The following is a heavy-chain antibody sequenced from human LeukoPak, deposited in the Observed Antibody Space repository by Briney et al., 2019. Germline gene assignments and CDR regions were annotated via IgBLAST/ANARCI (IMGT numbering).Heavy chain of an antibody. CDR2: IYYSGST. V-gene: IGHV4-59*01. J-gene: IGHJ6*02. Sequence: SETLSLTCTVSGGSISSYYWSWIRQPPGKGLEWIGYIYYSGSTNYNPSLKSRVTISVDTSKNQFSLKLSSVTAADTAVYYCASVSRGLGYVSPYYYGMDVWGQGTTVTVSS. CDR1: GGSISSYY. CDR3: ASVSRGLGYVSPYYYGMDV. D-gene: IGHD7-27*01.